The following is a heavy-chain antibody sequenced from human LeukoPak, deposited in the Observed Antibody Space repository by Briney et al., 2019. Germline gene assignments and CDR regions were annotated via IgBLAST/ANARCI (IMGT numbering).Heavy chain of an antibody. D-gene: IGHD3-22*01. CDR1: GGSISSGDYY. CDR3: ARAPNPAYYGSSGYWVGDY. V-gene: IGHV4-30-4*01. J-gene: IGHJ4*02. Sequence: PSETLSLTCTVSGGSISSGDYYWSWIRQPPGKGLEWIGYIYYSGSTYYNPSLKSRVTISVDTSKNQFSLKLSSVTAADTAVYYCARAPNPAYYGSSGYWVGDYWGQGTLVTVSS. CDR2: IYYSGST.